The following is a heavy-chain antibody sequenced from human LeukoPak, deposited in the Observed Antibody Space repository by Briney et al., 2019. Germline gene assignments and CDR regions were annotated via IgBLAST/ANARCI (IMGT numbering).Heavy chain of an antibody. J-gene: IGHJ4*02. D-gene: IGHD3-22*01. CDR1: GFTFSSYA. CDR3: AKPSGYYLVPFGY. Sequence: GGSLRLSCAASGFTFSSYAMSWVRQAPGKGLEWVSAISGSGGSTYYADSVKGRFTISRDNSKNTVYLQMNTLRAEDTAVYYCAKPSGYYLVPFGYWGQETLVTVSS. V-gene: IGHV3-23*01. CDR2: ISGSGGST.